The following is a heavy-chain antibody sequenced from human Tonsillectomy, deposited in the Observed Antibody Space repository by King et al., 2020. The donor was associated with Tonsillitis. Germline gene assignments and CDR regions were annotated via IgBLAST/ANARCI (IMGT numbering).Heavy chain of an antibody. D-gene: IGHD1-26*01. CDR3: VKDLWADRANS. V-gene: IGHV3-23*03. Sequence: VQLVESGGGLVLPGGSLRLSCSASGFTLSAYAMSWVRQAPGKALEWVSVIYGGGTSAFYTDSVKGRFTISRDDSKKTLHLQMNSLRADDTAVYYCVKDLWADRANSWGQGILVTVSS. CDR1: GFTLSAYA. CDR2: IYGGGTSA. J-gene: IGHJ5*02.